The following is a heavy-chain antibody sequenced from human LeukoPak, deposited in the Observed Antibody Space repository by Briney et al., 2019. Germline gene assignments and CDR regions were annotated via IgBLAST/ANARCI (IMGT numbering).Heavy chain of an antibody. J-gene: IGHJ5*02. V-gene: IGHV1-2*02. Sequence: ASVTVSCKASGYTFTVYYMHWVRQAPGQGLEWMGWINPNSGGTNYAQKFQGRVTLTRDTFISTAYMELSTQRSDDTAVCFCVRDRYCSSTSCPKTYDMFDPWGQGTLVTVSS. D-gene: IGHD2-2*01. CDR2: INPNSGGT. CDR1: GYTFTVYY. CDR3: VRDRYCSSTSCPKTYDMFDP.